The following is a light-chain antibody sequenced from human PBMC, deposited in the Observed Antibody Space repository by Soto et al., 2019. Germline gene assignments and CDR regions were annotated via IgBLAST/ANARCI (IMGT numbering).Light chain of an antibody. CDR2: DAS. Sequence: DIQMTQSPSTLSASVGDRVTITCRASQSISSWLAWYQQKPGKAPKFLIYDASSLDSGVPSRFSGSGSGTEFTLTISSLQPDDFATYYCQQYNSYPITFGPGTKVDIK. CDR3: QQYNSYPIT. CDR1: QSISSW. J-gene: IGKJ3*01. V-gene: IGKV1-5*01.